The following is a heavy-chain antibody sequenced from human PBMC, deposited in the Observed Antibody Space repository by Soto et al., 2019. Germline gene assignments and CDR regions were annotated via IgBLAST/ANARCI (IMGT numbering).Heavy chain of an antibody. CDR1: GGSISSSNL. CDR3: VRFWPPPYSDALTDYTDAFDY. Sequence: SETLSLTCAVSGGSISSSNLWTWVRQSPGKGLEGIGEIHHSGSTKYKPSPNSRVIIIVNKTKNQVSLKLSPMTAAEKDGYYCVRFWPPPYSDALTDYTDAFDYWGQGTLVTVSS. D-gene: IGHD3-9*01. V-gene: IGHV4-4*02. J-gene: IGHJ4*02. CDR2: IHHSGST.